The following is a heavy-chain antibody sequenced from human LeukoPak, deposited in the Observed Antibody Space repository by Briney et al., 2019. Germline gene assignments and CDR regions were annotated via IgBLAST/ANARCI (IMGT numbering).Heavy chain of an antibody. CDR2: IIPIFGTA. CDR1: GYTFTSYG. J-gene: IGHJ5*02. Sequence: ASVKVSCKASGYTFTSYGISWVRQAPGQGLEWMGGIIPIFGTANYAQKFQGRVTITTDESTSTAYIELSSLRSEDTAVYYCASTPYCSSTSCYWFDPWGQGTLVTVSS. CDR3: ASTPYCSSTSCYWFDP. D-gene: IGHD2-2*01. V-gene: IGHV1-69*05.